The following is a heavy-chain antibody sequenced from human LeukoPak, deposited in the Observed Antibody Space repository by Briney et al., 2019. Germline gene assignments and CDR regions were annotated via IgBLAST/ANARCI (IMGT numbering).Heavy chain of an antibody. Sequence: GESLKISCKGSGYTFTSYGISWVRQAPGQGLEWMGWISAYNGNTNYAQKLQGRVTMTTDTSTSTAYMELRSLRSDDTAVYYCARDTLDYYDSSGYPGFDYWGQGTLVTVSS. CDR3: ARDTLDYYDSSGYPGFDY. J-gene: IGHJ4*02. CDR2: ISAYNGNT. V-gene: IGHV1-18*01. D-gene: IGHD3-22*01. CDR1: GYTFTSYG.